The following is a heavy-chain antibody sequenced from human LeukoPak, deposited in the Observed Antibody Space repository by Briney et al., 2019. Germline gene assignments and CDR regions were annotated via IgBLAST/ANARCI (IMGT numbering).Heavy chain of an antibody. CDR2: IWYDGSNK. D-gene: IGHD2-2*01. Sequence: GGSLRLSCAASGFTFSSYGMHWVRQAPGKGLEWVAVIWYDGSNKYYADSVKGRFTISRDNSKNTLYLQMNSLRAEDTAVYYCAKDGAAAIWSYYMHVWGKGTTVTVSS. V-gene: IGHV3-33*06. CDR3: AKDGAAAIWSYYMHV. CDR1: GFTFSSYG. J-gene: IGHJ6*03.